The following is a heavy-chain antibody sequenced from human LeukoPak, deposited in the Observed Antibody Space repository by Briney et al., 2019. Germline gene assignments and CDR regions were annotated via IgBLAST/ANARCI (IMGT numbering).Heavy chain of an antibody. J-gene: IGHJ4*02. CDR1: GYSFTSYW. D-gene: IGHD3-9*01. V-gene: IGHV5-51*01. Sequence: GESLKISCKGSGYSFTSYWIGWVRQMPGKGLEWMGIIYPGDSDTRYSPSFQGQVTISADKSISTAYLQWSSLKASDTAMYYCARDVPNFDWLHYFDYWGQGTLVTVSS. CDR3: ARDVPNFDWLHYFDY. CDR2: IYPGDSDT.